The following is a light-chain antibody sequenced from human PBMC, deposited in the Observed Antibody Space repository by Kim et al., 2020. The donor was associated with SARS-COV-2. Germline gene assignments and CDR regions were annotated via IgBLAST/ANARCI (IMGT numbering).Light chain of an antibody. CDR3: SSRDSTAKDYV. Sequence: SSELTQDPTVSVALGQTVRITCQGDSLRKSYASWYQQKPGQAPILVMSDENNRPSGIPDRFSCSSSGSTASLTITGAQAEDEADYYCSSRDSTAKDYVFG. CDR2: DEN. V-gene: IGLV3-19*01. CDR1: SLRKSY. J-gene: IGLJ1*01.